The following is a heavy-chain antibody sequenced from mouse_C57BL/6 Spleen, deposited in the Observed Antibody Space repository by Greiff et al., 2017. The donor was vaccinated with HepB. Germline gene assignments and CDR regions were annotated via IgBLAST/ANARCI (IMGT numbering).Heavy chain of an antibody. D-gene: IGHD2-4*01. J-gene: IGHJ2*01. CDR3: ARWGDYDSDY. CDR1: GYTFTSYD. V-gene: IGHV1-85*01. CDR2: IYPSDGST. Sequence: VQLQQSGPELVKPGASVKLSCKASGYTFTSYDINWVKQRHGQGLEWIGWIYPSDGSTKYNEKFKGKATLTVDTSSSTAYMGLHSLTSEDSAVYFCARWGDYDSDYWGQGTTLTVSS.